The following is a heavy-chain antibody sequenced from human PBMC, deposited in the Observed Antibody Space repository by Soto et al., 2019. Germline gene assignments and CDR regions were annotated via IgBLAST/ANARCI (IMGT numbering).Heavy chain of an antibody. J-gene: IGHJ4*02. CDR1: GYTFTDHF. V-gene: IGHV1-2*02. Sequence: ASVKVSCKASGYTFTDHFLHWVRQAPGRGPEWMGWIKPHNGDTTFAHIFQGRVTMTLDTPLNTAYMELTRLRSDDTAVYFCARASGRPLTVFAPLDYWGQGTLVTVSS. CDR3: ARASGRPLTVFAPLDY. CDR2: IKPHNGDT. D-gene: IGHD3-3*01.